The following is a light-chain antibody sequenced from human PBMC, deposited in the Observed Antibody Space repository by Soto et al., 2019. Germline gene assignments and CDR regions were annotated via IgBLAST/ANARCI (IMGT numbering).Light chain of an antibody. V-gene: IGLV9-49*01. J-gene: IGLJ3*02. CDR1: SGYSNYK. CDR2: VGTGGIVG. Sequence: QPVLTQPPSASASLGASVTLTCTLSSGYSNYKVDWYQQRPGKGPRFVMRVGTGGIVGSKGDGIPDRFSVLGSGLNRYLTIKNIQEEDESDYHCGADHGSGSNRWVFGGGTKLPS. CDR3: GADHGSGSNRWV.